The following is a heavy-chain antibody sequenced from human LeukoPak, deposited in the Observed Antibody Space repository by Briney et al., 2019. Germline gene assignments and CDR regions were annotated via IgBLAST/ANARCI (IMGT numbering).Heavy chain of an antibody. CDR3: ARSLEGEGYNADYFDY. CDR2: VYTSGST. D-gene: IGHD5-24*01. Sequence: SQTLSLTCTVSGGSIRSGSYYWSWVPQPAGKGLEWIGRVYTSGSTNYNPSLKSRVTISVDTSKNHFSLNLSSVTAADTAVYYGARSLEGEGYNADYFDYWGQGTLVTVSS. V-gene: IGHV4-61*02. CDR1: GGSIRSGSYY. J-gene: IGHJ4*02.